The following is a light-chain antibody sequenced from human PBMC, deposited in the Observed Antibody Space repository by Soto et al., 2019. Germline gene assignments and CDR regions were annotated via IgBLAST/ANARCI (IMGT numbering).Light chain of an antibody. J-gene: IGKJ4*01. V-gene: IGKV3-20*01. CDR3: QQYGSSPLT. CDR2: GAS. CDR1: QSVRSNE. Sequence: EIVLTQSPGTLSLSPGERATLSCRASQSVRSNELAWYQQKPGQAPRLLIYGASSRATAIPDRVSGSGSGTDFTLTISRREPDDFAVYYCQQYGSSPLTFGGGTKVELK.